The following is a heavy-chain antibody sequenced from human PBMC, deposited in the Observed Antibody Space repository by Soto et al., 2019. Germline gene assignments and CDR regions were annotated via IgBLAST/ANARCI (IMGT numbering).Heavy chain of an antibody. Sequence: QVQLVQSGAEVKKPGASVKVSCKASGYTFTSYDINWVRQATGQGLEWMGWMNPNSGNTGYAQKFQGRVTMTRNTYISTAYIELSRIRYEDKAVYYGARVESSYDILTGYYLEYFDYWGKGTLVTVSS. J-gene: IGHJ4*02. D-gene: IGHD3-9*01. V-gene: IGHV1-8*01. CDR3: ARVESSYDILTGYYLEYFDY. CDR1: GYTFTSYD. CDR2: MNPNSGNT.